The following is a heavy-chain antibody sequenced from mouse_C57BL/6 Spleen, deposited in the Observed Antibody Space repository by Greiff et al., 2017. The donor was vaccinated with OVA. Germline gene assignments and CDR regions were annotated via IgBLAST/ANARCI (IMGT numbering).Heavy chain of an antibody. Sequence: VQLQQSGAELVKPGASVKLSCKASGYTFTSYWMHWVKQRPGRGLEWIGRIDPNSGGTKYNEKFKSKATLTVDKPSSTAYVQLSDLRARDSALYYCARRSFDYWGKGTTLTVSS. CDR3: ARRSFDY. J-gene: IGHJ2*01. CDR2: IDPNSGGT. V-gene: IGHV1-72*01. CDR1: GYTFTSYW.